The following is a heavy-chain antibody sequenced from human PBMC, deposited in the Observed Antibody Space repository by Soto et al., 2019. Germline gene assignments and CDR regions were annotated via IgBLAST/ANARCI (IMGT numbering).Heavy chain of an antibody. CDR2: INPNSGVT. V-gene: IGHV1-2*04. CDR3: ARASKAGQYYFDY. CDR1: GYTFTGYY. Sequence: ASVKVSCKASGYTFTGYYMHWVRQAPGQGLEWMGWINPNSGVTNYAQKFQGWVTMTRDTSISTAYMELSRLRSDDTAVYYCARASKAGQYYFDYWGQGTLVTVSS. J-gene: IGHJ4*02.